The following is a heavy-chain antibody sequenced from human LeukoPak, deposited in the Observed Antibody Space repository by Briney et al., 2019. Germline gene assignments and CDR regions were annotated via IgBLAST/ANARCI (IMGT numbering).Heavy chain of an antibody. J-gene: IGHJ4*02. CDR1: GFSFSSYA. CDR2: ISYGGSNK. D-gene: IGHD6-19*01. CDR3: AKVHSSGWCYFDY. V-gene: IGHV3-30*18. Sequence: GGSLRLSCAASGFSFSSYAMHWVRQAPGKGLEWVAVISYGGSNKNYADSVKGRFTISRDNSRNTLYLQMNSLRTEDTAIYYCAKVHSSGWCYFDYWGQGTLVTVSS.